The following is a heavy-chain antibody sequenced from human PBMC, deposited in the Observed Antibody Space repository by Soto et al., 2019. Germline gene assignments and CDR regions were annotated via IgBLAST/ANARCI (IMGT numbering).Heavy chain of an antibody. V-gene: IGHV1-69*02. D-gene: IGHD3-22*01. CDR3: ATGRLNYYDSSGYYDAFDI. J-gene: IGHJ3*02. CDR1: GGTFSSYT. Sequence: ASVKVSCKASGGTFSSYTISWVRQAPGQGLEWMGRIIPILGIANYAQKFQGRVTITADKSTSTAYMELSSLRSEDTAVYYCATGRLNYYDSSGYYDAFDIWGQGTMVTVSS. CDR2: IIPILGIA.